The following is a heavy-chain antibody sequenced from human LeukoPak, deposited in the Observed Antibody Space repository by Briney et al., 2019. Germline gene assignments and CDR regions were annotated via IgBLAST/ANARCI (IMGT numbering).Heavy chain of an antibody. V-gene: IGHV4-61*08. D-gene: IGHD6-13*01. CDR3: AKYLAATGESHLDY. CDR1: GDSISSGDYY. CDR2: VYYSGTT. Sequence: SETLSLTCTVSGDSISSGDYYWSWIRQPPGKGLEWIGYVYYSGTTNYNPSLKSRVTISVDTSKNQFSLKLRSVTPADTAVYYCAKYLAATGESHLDYWGQGILVTVSS. J-gene: IGHJ4*02.